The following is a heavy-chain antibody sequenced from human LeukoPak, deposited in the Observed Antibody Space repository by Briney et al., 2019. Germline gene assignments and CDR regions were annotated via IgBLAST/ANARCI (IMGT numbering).Heavy chain of an antibody. V-gene: IGHV5-51*01. CDR2: IYPGDSDT. CDR1: GYSFTSYW. J-gene: IGHJ4*02. CDR3: ARQDYYDSSGYGDFDY. Sequence: ASVKVSCKGSGYSFTSYWIGWVRQMPGKGLEWMGIIYPGDSDTRYSPSFQGQVTILADKSISTAYLQWSSLKASDTAMYYCARQDYYDSSGYGDFDYWGQGTLVTVSS. D-gene: IGHD3-22*01.